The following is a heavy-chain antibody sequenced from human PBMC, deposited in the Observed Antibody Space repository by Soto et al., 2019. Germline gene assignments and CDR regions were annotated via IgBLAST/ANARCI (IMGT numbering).Heavy chain of an antibody. D-gene: IGHD2-15*01. Sequence: RASVTVSCTASGYTFTSYAMHWVRQAPGQRLEWMGWINAGNGNTKYSQKFQGRVTITRDTSASTAYMELSSLRSEDTAVYYCARDGCSGGSCTPLGYWGQGTLVTVS. CDR1: GYTFTSYA. CDR3: ARDGCSGGSCTPLGY. CDR2: INAGNGNT. J-gene: IGHJ4*02. V-gene: IGHV1-3*01.